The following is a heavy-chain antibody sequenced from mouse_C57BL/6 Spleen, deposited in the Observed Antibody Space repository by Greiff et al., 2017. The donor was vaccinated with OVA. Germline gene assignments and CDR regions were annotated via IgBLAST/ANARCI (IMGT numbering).Heavy chain of an antibody. Sequence: SGAELVRPGASVTLSCKASGYTFTDYEMHWVKQTPVHGLEWIGAIDPETGGTAYNQKFKGKAILTADKSSSTAYMELRSLTSEDSAVYYCTRRSDGYPFDYWGQGTTLTVSS. J-gene: IGHJ2*01. CDR3: TRRSDGYPFDY. D-gene: IGHD2-3*01. CDR2: IDPETGGT. CDR1: GYTFTDYE. V-gene: IGHV1-15*01.